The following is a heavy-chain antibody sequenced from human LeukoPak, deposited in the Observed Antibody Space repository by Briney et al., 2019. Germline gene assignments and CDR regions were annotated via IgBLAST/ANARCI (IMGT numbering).Heavy chain of an antibody. J-gene: IGHJ4*02. Sequence: GGSLRLSCAAPGFTFSSYSMNWVRQAPGKGLEWVSSISSSSSYIYYADSVKGRFTISRDNSKNTLYLQMNSLRAEDTAVYYCAKEGLNIATRDFFDSWGQGTLVTVSS. CDR2: ISSSSSYI. CDR1: GFTFSSYS. D-gene: IGHD6-6*01. CDR3: AKEGLNIATRDFFDS. V-gene: IGHV3-21*04.